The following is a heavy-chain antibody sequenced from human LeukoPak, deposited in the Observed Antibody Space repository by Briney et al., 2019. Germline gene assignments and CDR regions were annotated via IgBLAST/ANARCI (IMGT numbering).Heavy chain of an antibody. CDR3: VRLSRGAMNYYMDV. J-gene: IGHJ6*03. CDR1: GFTFSDHY. CDR2: TRNKANSYTT. V-gene: IGHV3-72*01. Sequence: PGGSLRLSCAASGFTFSDHYMDWVRQAPGKGLEWVGRTRNKANSYTTEYAASVKGRFTISRDESENSLYLQLNSLKTEDTGVYYCVRLSRGAMNYYMDVWGKGTTVTISS. D-gene: IGHD3-10*01.